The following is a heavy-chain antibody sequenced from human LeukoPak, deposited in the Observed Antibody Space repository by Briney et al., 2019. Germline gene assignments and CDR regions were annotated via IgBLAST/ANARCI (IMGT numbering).Heavy chain of an antibody. Sequence: GGSLRLSCATSGFTLSLAWMHWVRQAPGKGLEWVSRIKYDGSYTNYADSVKGRFTISRDNARNTLSLHMISLRAEDTAVYFCVRDGDAYNFDFWGQGVLVTVSS. D-gene: IGHD5-24*01. CDR1: GFTLSLAW. J-gene: IGHJ4*02. CDR3: VRDGDAYNFDF. V-gene: IGHV3-74*01. CDR2: IKYDGSYT.